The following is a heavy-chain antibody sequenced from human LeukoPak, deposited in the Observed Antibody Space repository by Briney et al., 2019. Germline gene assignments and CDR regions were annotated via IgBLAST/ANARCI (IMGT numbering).Heavy chain of an antibody. CDR3: ATDAAAASFDY. Sequence: ASVKVSCKASGYTFTDYYMHWVRQAPGQGLEWMGWINPNSGTNYAQKFQGRVTMTRDTSISTAYMELTRLTADDTAVYYCATDAAAASFDYWGQGTLVTVSS. CDR2: INPNSGT. D-gene: IGHD6-13*01. J-gene: IGHJ4*02. CDR1: GYTFTDYY. V-gene: IGHV1-2*02.